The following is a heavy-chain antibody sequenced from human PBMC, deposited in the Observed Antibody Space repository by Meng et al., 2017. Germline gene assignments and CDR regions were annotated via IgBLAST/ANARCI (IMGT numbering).Heavy chain of an antibody. V-gene: IGHV1-69*01. J-gene: IGHJ5*02. Sequence: VQRGQAGAGVRKPGSSVRVSCRASGGTFSSYAISWVRQAPGQGLEWMGGIIPIFGTANYAQKFQGRVTITADESTSTAYMELSSLRSEDTAVYYCARESWFDPWGQGTLVTVSS. CDR2: IIPIFGTA. CDR1: GGTFSSYA. CDR3: ARESWFDP.